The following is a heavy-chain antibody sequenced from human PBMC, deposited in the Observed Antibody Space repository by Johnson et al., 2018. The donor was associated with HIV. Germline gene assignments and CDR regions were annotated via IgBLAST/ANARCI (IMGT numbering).Heavy chain of an antibody. V-gene: IGHV3-30-3*01. CDR2: ISDDGTNK. D-gene: IGHD2-21*02. CDR1: GFTFSDYA. Sequence: QLVESGGGVVQPGRSLTLSCIGSGFTFSDYAIHWVRQAPGKGLEWVAVISDDGTNKYYADSVKGRFTISRDNSENTLYLQINSLRTEDTAVYYCARDADSDAFDIWGQGTMVTVSS. CDR3: ARDADSDAFDI. J-gene: IGHJ3*02.